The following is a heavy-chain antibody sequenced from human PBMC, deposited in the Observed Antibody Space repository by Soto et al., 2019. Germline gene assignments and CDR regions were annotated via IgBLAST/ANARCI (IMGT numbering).Heavy chain of an antibody. D-gene: IGHD4-17*01. CDR1: GGSISSGDYY. Sequence: PSETLSLTCTVSGGSISSGDYYWGWIRQHPGKGLEWIGYTYYSGNTYYNPSLKSRVAISLDTSKNQFSLKLSSVTAADTAVYYCASSRSTVSYWFDPWGQGTLVTVS. CDR2: TYYSGNT. CDR3: ASSRSTVSYWFDP. J-gene: IGHJ5*02. V-gene: IGHV4-31*03.